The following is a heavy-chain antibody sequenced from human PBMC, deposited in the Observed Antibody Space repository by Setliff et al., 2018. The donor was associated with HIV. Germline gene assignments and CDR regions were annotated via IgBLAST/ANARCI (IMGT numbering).Heavy chain of an antibody. D-gene: IGHD4-4*01. CDR2: MSASSSYI. J-gene: IGHJ6*02. Sequence: GSLRLSCAASGFIFNDYYMNWIRQAPGKGLEWVSYMSASSSYIQYADSVKGRFTISRDNAKNTLYLQMNSLRAEDTAVYYCARDDSNYRQHGMDVWGQGTTVTVSS. CDR3: ARDDSNYRQHGMDV. V-gene: IGHV3-11*06. CDR1: GFIFNDYY.